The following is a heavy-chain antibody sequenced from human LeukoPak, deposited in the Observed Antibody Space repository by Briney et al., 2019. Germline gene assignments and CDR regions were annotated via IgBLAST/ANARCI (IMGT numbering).Heavy chain of an antibody. J-gene: IGHJ4*02. Sequence: ASVKVSCKASGYTLTGYYMHWVRQAPGQGLEWMGWISTYNGNTNYAQKFQGRVTMTTDTSTSTAYMELRSLRSDDTAVYYCATHGSSWGIVRYWGQGTLVTVSS. CDR2: ISTYNGNT. D-gene: IGHD6-13*01. CDR3: ATHGSSWGIVRY. CDR1: GYTLTGYY. V-gene: IGHV1-18*04.